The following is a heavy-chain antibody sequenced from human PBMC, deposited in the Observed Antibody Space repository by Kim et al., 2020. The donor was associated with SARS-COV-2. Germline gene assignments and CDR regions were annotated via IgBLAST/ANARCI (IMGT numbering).Heavy chain of an antibody. CDR3: ARDLDDYGGNSVG. V-gene: IGHV4-30-2*05. D-gene: IGHD4-17*01. Sequence: YHPSLKGRFTISVDTSKNQFSLKLSSVTASDTAVYYCARDLDDYGGNSVGWGQETLVTVSS. J-gene: IGHJ4*02.